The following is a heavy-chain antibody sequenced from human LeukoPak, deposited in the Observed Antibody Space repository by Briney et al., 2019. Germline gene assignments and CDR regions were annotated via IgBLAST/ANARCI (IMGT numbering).Heavy chain of an antibody. V-gene: IGHV3-33*08. CDR1: GFTFSSYA. J-gene: IGHJ4*02. CDR3: AREGGSYYGY. CDR2: IWGGGDNK. D-gene: IGHD1-26*01. Sequence: QPGRSLRLSCAASGFTFSSYAMHWVRQAPGKGLEWVAVIWGGGDNKYYADFVKGRFTISIDNSRNTLYLEMNSLRAEDTAVYYCAREGGSYYGYWGQGTLVTVSS.